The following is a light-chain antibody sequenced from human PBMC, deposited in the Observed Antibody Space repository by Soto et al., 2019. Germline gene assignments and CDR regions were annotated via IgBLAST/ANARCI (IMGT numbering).Light chain of an antibody. CDR2: SHN. CDR1: SSNIGGYT. Sequence: QSVLTQQPSASGTPGQRVPISCSGSSSNIGGYTVNWYQQLPGTAPKLLIYSHNQRPSGVPDRFSGSKSGTSASLAISGLQSEDEADYYCAAWDDSLNGWVFGGGTKLTVL. J-gene: IGLJ3*02. V-gene: IGLV1-44*01. CDR3: AAWDDSLNGWV.